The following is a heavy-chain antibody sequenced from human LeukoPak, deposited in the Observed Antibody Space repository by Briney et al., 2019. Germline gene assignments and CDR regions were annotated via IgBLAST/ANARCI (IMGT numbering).Heavy chain of an antibody. CDR3: ASARGNMVRGVGYFQH. CDR1: GGSISSGGYY. D-gene: IGHD3-10*01. J-gene: IGHJ1*01. Sequence: SETLSLTCTVSGGSISSGGYYWSWIRQHPGKGLEWIGYIYYSGGTYYNPSLKSRVTISVDTSKNQFSLKLSSVTAADTAVYYCASARGNMVRGVGYFQHWGQGTLVTVSS. V-gene: IGHV4-31*03. CDR2: IYYSGGT.